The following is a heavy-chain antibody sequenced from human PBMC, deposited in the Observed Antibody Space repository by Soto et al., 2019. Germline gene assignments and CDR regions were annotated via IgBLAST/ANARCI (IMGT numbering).Heavy chain of an antibody. CDR2: IYYSGST. J-gene: IGHJ6*02. CDR3: ARGRLIESAKIYYYYYGMDV. Sequence: TLSLTCTVSGGSISSGGYYWSWIRQHPGKGLEWIGYIYYSGSTYYNPSLKSRVTISVDTSKNQFSLKLSSVTAADTAVYYCARGRLIESAKIYYYYYGMDVWGQGTTVTVSS. D-gene: IGHD3-22*01. V-gene: IGHV4-31*03. CDR1: GGSISSGGYY.